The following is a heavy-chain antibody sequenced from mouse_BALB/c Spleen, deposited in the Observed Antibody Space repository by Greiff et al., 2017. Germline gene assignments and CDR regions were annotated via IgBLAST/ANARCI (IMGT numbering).Heavy chain of an antibody. CDR1: GFTFTDYY. J-gene: IGHJ4*01. CDR3: ARDNSSEMDY. V-gene: IGHV7-3*02. Sequence: EVQLVESGGGLVQPGGSLRLSCATSGFTFTDYYMSWVRQPPGKALEWLGFIRNKANGYTTEYSASVKGRFTISRDNSQSILYLQMNTLRAEDSATYYCARDNSSEMDYWGQGTSVTVSS. CDR2: IRNKANGYTT. D-gene: IGHD3-1*01.